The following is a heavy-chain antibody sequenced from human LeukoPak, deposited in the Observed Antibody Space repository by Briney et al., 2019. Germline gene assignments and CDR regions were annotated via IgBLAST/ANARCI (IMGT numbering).Heavy chain of an antibody. J-gene: IGHJ4*02. Sequence: ASVKVSCKASGYTFTGYYMHWVRQAPGQGLEWMGWINPNSGGTNYAQKFQGRVTMTRDTSISTAYMELSRLRSDDTAVYYCARGYDILTGYYPPDYWGQGTLVTVSS. CDR3: ARGYDILTGYYPPDY. D-gene: IGHD3-9*01. CDR1: GYTFTGYY. V-gene: IGHV1-2*02. CDR2: INPNSGGT.